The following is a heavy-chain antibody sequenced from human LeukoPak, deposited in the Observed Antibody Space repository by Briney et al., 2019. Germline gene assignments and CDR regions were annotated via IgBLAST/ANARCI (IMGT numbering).Heavy chain of an antibody. D-gene: IGHD3-10*02. CDR3: ARGLHYYVAMDV. Sequence: GGSLRLSCELSVFTFSAYAMTWGRQAPGQGLEWVSSIGSDNKPHYSESVKGRFAISRDNSKSMLFLQLNSLRAEDTALYYCARGLHYYVAMDVWGQGTTVTVSS. CDR1: VFTFSAYA. J-gene: IGHJ6*02. V-gene: IGHV3-23*05. CDR2: IGSDNKP.